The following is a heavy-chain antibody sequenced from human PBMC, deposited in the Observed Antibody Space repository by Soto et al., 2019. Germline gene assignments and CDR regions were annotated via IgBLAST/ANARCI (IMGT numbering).Heavy chain of an antibody. CDR2: MNLNRGDT. D-gene: IGHD6-6*01. CDR1: GDTFSNCD. V-gene: IGHV1-8*01. CDR3: ARVPRASRFPYDMDV. J-gene: IGHJ6*03. Sequence: QVQLVQSGAEVKKPGASVKVSCKASGDTFSNCDINWVRQAAGQGLGWMGWMNLNRGDTGYAQKFQGRVTMTRDASPSTAYMELSSLRSDATAVYYCARVPRASRFPYDMDVWGKGTTVSVSS.